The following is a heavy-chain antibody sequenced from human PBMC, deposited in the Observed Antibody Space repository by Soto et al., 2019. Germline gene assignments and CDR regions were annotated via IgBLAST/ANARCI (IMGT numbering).Heavy chain of an antibody. CDR2: IYYSGST. CDR1: GGSISSYY. J-gene: IGHJ3*02. D-gene: IGHD6-6*01. Sequence: SETLSLTCTVSGGSISSYYWSWIRQPPGKGLEWIGYIYYSGSTNYNPSLKSRVTISVDTSKNQFSLKLSSVTAADTAVYYCARSGSSSSGAAFDIWGQGTTVT. V-gene: IGHV4-59*01. CDR3: ARSGSSSSGAAFDI.